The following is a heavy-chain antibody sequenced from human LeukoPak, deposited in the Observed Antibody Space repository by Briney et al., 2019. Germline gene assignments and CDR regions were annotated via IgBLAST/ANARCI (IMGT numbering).Heavy chain of an antibody. D-gene: IGHD2-2*01. CDR2: INHSGST. CDR1: GASFSGYY. CDR3: ASLYCSSTSCYAYYMDV. J-gene: IGHJ6*03. V-gene: IGHV4-34*01. Sequence: PSETLSLTCAVYGASFSGYYWSWIRQPPGKGLEWIGEINHSGSTNYNPSLKSRVTISVDTSKNQFSLKLSSVTAADTAVYCCASLYCSSTSCYAYYMDVWGKGTTVTVSS.